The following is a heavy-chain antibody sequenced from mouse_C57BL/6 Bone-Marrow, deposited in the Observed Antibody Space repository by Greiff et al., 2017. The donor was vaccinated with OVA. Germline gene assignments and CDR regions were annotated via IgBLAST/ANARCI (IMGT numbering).Heavy chain of an antibody. Sequence: EVQLVESGGDLVKPGGSLKLSCAASGFTFSSYGMSWVRQTPDKRLEWVATISSGGSYTYYPDSVKGRFTISRDNAKNTLYLQMSSLKSEDTAMYYCARPYSNLYYFDYWGQGTTLTVSS. J-gene: IGHJ2*01. D-gene: IGHD2-5*01. CDR2: ISSGGSYT. CDR3: ARPYSNLYYFDY. CDR1: GFTFSSYG. V-gene: IGHV5-6*01.